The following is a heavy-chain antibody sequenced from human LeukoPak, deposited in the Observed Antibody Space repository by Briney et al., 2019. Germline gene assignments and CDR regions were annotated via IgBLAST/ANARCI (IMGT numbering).Heavy chain of an antibody. CDR1: GGSMSNYY. J-gene: IGHJ4*02. D-gene: IGHD3-10*01. CDR3: ARLRDFGSGTYYNDC. CDR2: IYYSGSI. Sequence: SETLSLTCTVSGGSMSNYYWTWMRQPPGKGLEWVGYIYYSGSINYNPSLKSRVTISVDTSKNQFSLKLSSVTAADTAVYYCARLRDFGSGTYYNDCWGQGTLVTVSS. V-gene: IGHV4-59*08.